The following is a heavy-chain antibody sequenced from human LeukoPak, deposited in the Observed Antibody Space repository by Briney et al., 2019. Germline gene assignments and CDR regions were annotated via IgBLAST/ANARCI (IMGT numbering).Heavy chain of an antibody. J-gene: IGHJ5*02. CDR1: GASMNTHY. CDR2: IYYSGST. D-gene: IGHD1-26*01. V-gene: IGHV4-59*11. Sequence: PSETLSLTCAVSGASMNTHYWSWIRQPPGKGLEWIGYIYYSGSTNYNPSLKSRVTISVDTSNNQFSLKLSSVTAADTAVYYCASLSSGSYNWFDPWGQGALVTVSS. CDR3: ASLSSGSYNWFDP.